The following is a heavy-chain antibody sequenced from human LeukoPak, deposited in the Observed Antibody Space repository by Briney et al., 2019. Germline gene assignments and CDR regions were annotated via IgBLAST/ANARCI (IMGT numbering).Heavy chain of an antibody. D-gene: IGHD3-10*01. Sequence: SETLSLTCAVSGGSISSSNWWSWVRQPPGKGLEWIGEIYHSGSTNYNPSLKSRVTISVDKSKNQFSLRLSSVTAADTAVYYCARGVALYYYYMDVWGKGTTVTASS. J-gene: IGHJ6*03. CDR3: ARGVALYYYYMDV. V-gene: IGHV4-4*02. CDR1: GGSISSSNW. CDR2: IYHSGST.